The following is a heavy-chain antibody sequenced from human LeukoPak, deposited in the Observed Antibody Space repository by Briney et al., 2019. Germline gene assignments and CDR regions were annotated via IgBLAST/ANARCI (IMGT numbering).Heavy chain of an antibody. D-gene: IGHD3-10*01. J-gene: IGHJ3*02. CDR3: ARSITMVRGEAYDAFDI. CDR1: GFTYSSYW. Sequence: GGSLRLSCAASGFTYSSYWMSWVRQAPGKGLEWVANIKEDGSEKYYVDSVKGRFTISRDNAKNSLSLQMNSLRAEDTALYHCARSITMVRGEAYDAFDIWGQGTMVTVSS. V-gene: IGHV3-7*03. CDR2: IKEDGSEK.